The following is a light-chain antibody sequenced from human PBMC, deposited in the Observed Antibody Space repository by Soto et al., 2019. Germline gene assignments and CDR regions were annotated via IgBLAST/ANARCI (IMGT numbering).Light chain of an antibody. CDR1: NIGTES. Sequence: SYELTQPPSVSVAPGKTAKITCGGNNIGTESVHWYQQKPGQAPVVVISYDSDRPSGIPERFSGSNSGNTATLTISRVEVGDEADFYCQVWDSSSDHPIFGGGTKLTVL. J-gene: IGLJ2*01. V-gene: IGLV3-21*04. CDR3: QVWDSSSDHPI. CDR2: YDS.